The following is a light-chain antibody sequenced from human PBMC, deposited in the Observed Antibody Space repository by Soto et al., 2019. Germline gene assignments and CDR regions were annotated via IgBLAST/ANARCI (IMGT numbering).Light chain of an antibody. Sequence: DIVMSQSPDSLAVALGERATINCKSSQSVLSSSDNKNNLAWYQQKPGQPPKPLIYWASTRQSGVSDRFSGSGSGTDFTLTISSLQAEDVAVYYCHHYYSAPLAFGPGTKVDIK. CDR2: WAS. V-gene: IGKV4-1*01. CDR3: HHYYSAPLA. CDR1: QSVLSSSDNKNN. J-gene: IGKJ3*01.